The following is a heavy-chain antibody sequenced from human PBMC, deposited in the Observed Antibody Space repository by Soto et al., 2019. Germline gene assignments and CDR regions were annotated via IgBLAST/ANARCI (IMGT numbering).Heavy chain of an antibody. J-gene: IGHJ6*02. V-gene: IGHV3-48*02. CDR2: ISGGSSRI. CDR1: GFTFSSYD. D-gene: IGHD4-17*01. Sequence: EVQLVESGGGLVQPGGSLRLSCAASGFTFSSYDMNWVRQAPGKGLEWVSYISGGSSRIFYADSVKGRFTISRDNAKNSLYLQMNSLRDEDTGVYYCARVIYGGWSTIKDYYYYAMAVWGQGTTVTVSS. CDR3: ARVIYGGWSTIKDYYYYAMAV.